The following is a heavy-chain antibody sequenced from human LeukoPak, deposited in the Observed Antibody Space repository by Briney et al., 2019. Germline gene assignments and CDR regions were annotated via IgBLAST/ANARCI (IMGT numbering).Heavy chain of an antibody. Sequence: SETLSLTCAVSDYSISSGYHWGWIRQPPGKGLEWIGNIYHSGSTYYNSSLKSRVTISVDTSKNQFSLKLSSVTAADTAVYYCARTTVTTASAFDIWGQGTMVTVSS. CDR1: DYSISSGYH. J-gene: IGHJ3*02. CDR2: IYHSGST. D-gene: IGHD4-17*01. CDR3: ARTTVTTASAFDI. V-gene: IGHV4-38-2*01.